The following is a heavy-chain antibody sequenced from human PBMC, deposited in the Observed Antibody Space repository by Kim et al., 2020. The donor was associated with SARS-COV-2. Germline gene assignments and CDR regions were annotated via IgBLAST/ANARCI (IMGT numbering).Heavy chain of an antibody. CDR3: ARDQGFWSGYPNWYFDL. J-gene: IGHJ2*01. D-gene: IGHD3-3*01. CDR2: ISYDGSNK. Sequence: GGSLRLSCAASGFTFSSYAMHWVRQAPGKGLEWVAVISYDGSNKYYADSVKGRFTISRDNSKNTLYLQMNSLRAEDTAVYYCARDQGFWSGYPNWYFDL. V-gene: IGHV3-30-3*01. CDR1: GFTFSSYA.